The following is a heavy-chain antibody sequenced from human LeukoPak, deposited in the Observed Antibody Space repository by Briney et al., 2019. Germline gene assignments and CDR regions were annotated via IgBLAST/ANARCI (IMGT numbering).Heavy chain of an antibody. D-gene: IGHD2/OR15-2a*01. V-gene: IGHV3-30*01. CDR3: ARPKKYSLPDAFDI. Sequence: GRSLRLSCAASGFTFSSYAMHWVRQAPGKGLEWVAVKSYDGSNKYYADSVKGRFTISRDNSKNTLYLQMNSLRAEDTAVYYCARPKKYSLPDAFDIWGQGTMVTVSS. CDR2: KSYDGSNK. J-gene: IGHJ3*02. CDR1: GFTFSSYA.